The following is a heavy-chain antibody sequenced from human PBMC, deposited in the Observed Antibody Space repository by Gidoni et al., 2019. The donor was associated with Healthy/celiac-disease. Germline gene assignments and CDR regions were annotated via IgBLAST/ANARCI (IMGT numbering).Heavy chain of an antibody. V-gene: IGHV4-59*01. J-gene: IGHJ2*01. CDR2: IYYSGST. CDR1: GGSISSYY. D-gene: IGHD2-15*01. Sequence: QVQLQESGPGLVKPSETLSLTCTVSGGSISSYYWSWIRQPPGKGLEWIGYIYYSGSTNYNPSLKSRVTISVDTSKNQFSLKLSSVTAADTAVYYCARSRGGWTHERNWYFDLWGRGTLVTVSS. CDR3: ARSRGGWTHERNWYFDL.